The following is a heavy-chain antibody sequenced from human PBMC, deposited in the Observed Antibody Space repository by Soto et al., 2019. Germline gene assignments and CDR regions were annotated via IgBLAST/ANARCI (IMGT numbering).Heavy chain of an antibody. J-gene: IGHJ4*02. D-gene: IGHD3-9*01. CDR1: GGTFSSYA. CDR2: IIPIFGTA. V-gene: IGHV1-69*01. CDR3: AISVPILHTSELDY. Sequence: QVQLVQSGAEVKKPGSSVKVSCKASGGTFSSYAISWVRQSPGQGLEWMGGIIPIFGTANYAQKFQGRVTITADESTSTAHLDLSRLRAEETAVYYCAISVPILHTSELDYCGQGPLVTVSS.